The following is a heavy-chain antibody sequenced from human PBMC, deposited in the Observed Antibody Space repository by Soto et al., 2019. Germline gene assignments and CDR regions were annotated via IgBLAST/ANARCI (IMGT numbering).Heavy chain of an antibody. CDR1: GGSISSGDYY. D-gene: IGHD5-12*01. CDR2: IYYSGST. J-gene: IGHJ4*02. Sequence: SETLSLTCTVSGGSISSGDYYWSWIRQPPGKGLEWIGYIYYSGSTYYNPSLKSRVTISVDTSKNQFSLKLSSVTAADTAVYYCARDGGRDGYTSPTIRFDYWGQGTLVT. V-gene: IGHV4-30-4*01. CDR3: ARDGGRDGYTSPTIRFDY.